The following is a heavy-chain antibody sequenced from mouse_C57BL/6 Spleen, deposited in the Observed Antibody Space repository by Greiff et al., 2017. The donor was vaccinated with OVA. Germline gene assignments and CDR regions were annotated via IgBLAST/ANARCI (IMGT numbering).Heavy chain of an antibody. CDR2: IHPNSGST. Sequence: VQLQQPGAELVKPGASMKLSCKASGYTFTSYWMHWVKQRPGQGLEWIGMIHPNSGSTNYNEKFKSKATLTVDKSSSTAYMQLSSLTSEDSAVYYCARKGLGNSMDYWGQGTSVTVSS. J-gene: IGHJ4*01. CDR1: GYTFTSYW. CDR3: ARKGLGNSMDY. D-gene: IGHD2-1*01. V-gene: IGHV1-64*01.